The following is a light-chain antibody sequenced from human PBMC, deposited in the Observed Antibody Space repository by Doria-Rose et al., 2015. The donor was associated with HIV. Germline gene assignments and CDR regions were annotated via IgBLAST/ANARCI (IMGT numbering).Light chain of an antibody. Sequence: AIRMTQSPSSLSASTGDRDTITCRASQDISNYLAWYQQKPGKAPKLLIYAASTLQSGVPSRFSGSGSGTDFTLTISYLQSEDFATYYCQQYYSYPPTFGQGTKVEVK. V-gene: IGKV1-8*01. CDR2: AAS. CDR3: QQYYSYPPT. J-gene: IGKJ1*01. CDR1: QDISNY.